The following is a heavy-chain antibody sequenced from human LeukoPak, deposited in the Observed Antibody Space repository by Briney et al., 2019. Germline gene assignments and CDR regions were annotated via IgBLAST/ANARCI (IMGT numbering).Heavy chain of an antibody. V-gene: IGHV4-59*01. J-gene: IGHJ3*02. CDR1: GGSISSYY. Sequence: SETLSLTCTVSGGSISSYYWSWIRQPPGKGLEWIGYIYYSGSTNYNPSLKSRVTISVDTSKNQFSLKLSSVTAADTAVYYCAREGRITIFGVVIPGAFDIWGQGTMVTVSS. D-gene: IGHD3-3*01. CDR2: IYYSGST. CDR3: AREGRITIFGVVIPGAFDI.